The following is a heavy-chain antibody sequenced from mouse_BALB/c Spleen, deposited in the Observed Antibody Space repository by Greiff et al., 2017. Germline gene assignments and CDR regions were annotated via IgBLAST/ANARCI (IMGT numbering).Heavy chain of an antibody. V-gene: IGHV1S81*02. CDR3: TRLREAMDY. CDR1: GYTFTSYY. CDR2: INPSNGGT. J-gene: IGHJ4*01. D-gene: IGHD2-12*01. Sequence: QVQLQQSGAELVKPGASVKLSCKASGYTFTSYYMYWVKQRPGQGLEWIGEINPSNGGTNFNEKFKSKATLTVDKSSSTAYMQLSSLTSEDSAVYYCTRLREAMDYWGQGTSVTVSS.